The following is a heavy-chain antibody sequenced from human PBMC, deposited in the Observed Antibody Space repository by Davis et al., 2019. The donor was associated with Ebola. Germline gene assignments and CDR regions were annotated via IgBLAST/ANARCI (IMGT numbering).Heavy chain of an antibody. D-gene: IGHD2-15*01. J-gene: IGHJ4*02. CDR1: GFTFSSYS. CDR2: ISSSSSYI. V-gene: IGHV3-21*01. Sequence: PGGSLRLSCAASGFTFSSYSMNWVRQAPGKGLEWVSSISSSSSYIYYADSVKGRFTISRDNAKNSLYLQMNSLRAEDTAVYYCAKDMIPDSVVVVAGPLDYWGQGTLVTVSS. CDR3: AKDMIPDSVVVVAGPLDY.